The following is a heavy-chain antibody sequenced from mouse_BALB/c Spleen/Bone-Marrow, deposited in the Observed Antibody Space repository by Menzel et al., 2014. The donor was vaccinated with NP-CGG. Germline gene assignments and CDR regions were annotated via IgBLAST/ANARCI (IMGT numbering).Heavy chain of an antibody. D-gene: IGHD2-4*01. J-gene: IGHJ3*01. Sequence: VQLQQSGAELVTPGASVKLSCKASGYTFTSYYLYWVKQRPGQGLEWIGEINPSNGGTNFNEKFKSKATLTVDKSSSTAYMQLSSLTSEDSAVYYCTNDYLFAYWGQGTLVTVSA. CDR3: TNDYLFAY. CDR1: GYTFTSYY. CDR2: INPSNGGT. V-gene: IGHV1S81*02.